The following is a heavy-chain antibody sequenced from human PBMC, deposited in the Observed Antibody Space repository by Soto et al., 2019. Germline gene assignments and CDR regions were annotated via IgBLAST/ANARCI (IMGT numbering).Heavy chain of an antibody. D-gene: IGHD1-1*01. V-gene: IGHV1-18*01. CDR3: ARGRTVSSIGPLLV. CDR1: GYNFFDYG. Sequence: QIQLVPSGAEVKKPGASVTVSCKDSGYNFFDYGVSRVRLAPGPGLAWMGWVSPKSGNTDHARKVQSRVTMTTDTSTRTAYMERRGLRSDDTAVYYCARGRTVSSIGPLLVWGQGTLVSVSS. J-gene: IGHJ1*01. CDR2: VSPKSGNT.